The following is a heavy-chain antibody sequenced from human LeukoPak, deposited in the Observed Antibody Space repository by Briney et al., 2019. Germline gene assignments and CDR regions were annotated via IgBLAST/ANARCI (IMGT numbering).Heavy chain of an antibody. CDR1: GGSISNYY. CDR3: ARHDTGYSSSWYRTYYFDY. J-gene: IGHJ4*02. Sequence: PSETLSLTCTVSGGSISNYYWSWIRQPAGKGLEWIGRIYSSGSTIYNPSLKSRVTISVDTSKNQFSLKLSSVTAADTAVYYCARHDTGYSSSWYRTYYFDYWGQGTLVTVSS. V-gene: IGHV4-4*07. CDR2: IYSSGST. D-gene: IGHD6-13*01.